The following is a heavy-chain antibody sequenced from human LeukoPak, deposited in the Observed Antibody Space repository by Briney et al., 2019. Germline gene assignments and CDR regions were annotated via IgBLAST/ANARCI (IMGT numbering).Heavy chain of an antibody. CDR3: ARVRLLGYCSSTSCRYNWFDP. CDR2: INHSGST. J-gene: IGHJ5*02. V-gene: IGHV4-34*01. CDR1: GGSFSGYY. Sequence: SETLSLTXAVYGGSFSGYYWSWIRQPPGKGLEWIGEINHSGSTNYNPSLKSRVTISVDTSKNQFSLKLSSVTAADTAVYYCARVRLLGYCSSTSCRYNWFDPWGQGTLVTVSS. D-gene: IGHD2-2*01.